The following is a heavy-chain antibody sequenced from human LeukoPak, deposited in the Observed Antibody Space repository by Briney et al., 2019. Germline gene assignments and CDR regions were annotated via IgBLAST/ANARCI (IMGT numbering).Heavy chain of an antibody. CDR2: LSSSGGST. V-gene: IGHV3-23*01. J-gene: IGHJ3*02. CDR3: ARDWRDYVWGSYRYTRVGAFDI. Sequence: GGSLRLSCAASGFTFSNYGMNWVRQAPGKGLEWVSALSSSGGSTYYADSVKGRFTISRDNSKNTLYLQMSSLRAEDTAVYYCARDWRDYVWGSYRYTRVGAFDIWGQGTMVTVSS. CDR1: GFTFSNYG. D-gene: IGHD3-16*02.